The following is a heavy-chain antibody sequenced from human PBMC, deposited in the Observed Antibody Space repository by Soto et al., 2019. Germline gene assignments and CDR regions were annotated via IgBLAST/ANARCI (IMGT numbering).Heavy chain of an antibody. V-gene: IGHV2-5*02. CDR3: ARALGSWGSYYFDH. Sequence: QITLKESGPTLVSPTQTLTLTCTVSGFSLDTWGVGVGWIRQPPGKAPEWLALIYWDDDKRYSPSLKKRLTITKDTSNNQVVLTVTTMDPVDTVTYYCARALGSWGSYYFDHWGQGTLVTVSS. J-gene: IGHJ4*02. CDR2: IYWDDDK. CDR1: GFSLDTWGVG. D-gene: IGHD3-16*01.